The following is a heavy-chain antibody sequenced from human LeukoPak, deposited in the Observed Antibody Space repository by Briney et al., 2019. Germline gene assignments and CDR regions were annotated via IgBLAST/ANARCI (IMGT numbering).Heavy chain of an antibody. D-gene: IGHD6-13*01. CDR1: GFTFSTHA. CDR2: ISVGSSTK. V-gene: IGHV3-48*01. Sequence: GGSLRLSCAASGFTFSTHAMNWVRQGPGMGLEWISHISVGSSTKYYADSVKGRFTISRDDAENTLYLQMNSLRAEDTAVYYCAKDEYSSSWYSYYFDYWGQGTLVTASS. J-gene: IGHJ4*02. CDR3: AKDEYSSSWYSYYFDY.